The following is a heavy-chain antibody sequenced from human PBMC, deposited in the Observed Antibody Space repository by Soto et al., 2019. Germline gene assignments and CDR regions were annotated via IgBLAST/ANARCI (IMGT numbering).Heavy chain of an antibody. J-gene: IGHJ5*02. V-gene: IGHV4-34*01. D-gene: IGHD6-13*01. CDR2: INHSGST. CDR1: GGSFSGYY. Sequence: QVQLQQWGAGLLKPSETLSLTCAVYGGSFSGYYWSWIRQPPGKGLEWIGEINHSGSTNYNPSLKSRVTISVDPSKNQFSLKLSSVTAADTAVYYCARAGQQLVLVWFDPWGQGTLVTVSS. CDR3: ARAGQQLVLVWFDP.